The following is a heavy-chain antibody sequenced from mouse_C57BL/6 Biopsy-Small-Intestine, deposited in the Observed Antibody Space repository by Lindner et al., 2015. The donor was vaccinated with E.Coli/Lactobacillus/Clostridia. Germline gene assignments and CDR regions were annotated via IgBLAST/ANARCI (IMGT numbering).Heavy chain of an antibody. V-gene: IGHV1-7*01. D-gene: IGHD2-10*01. J-gene: IGHJ2*01. Sequence: VQLQESGAELAKPGASVKMSCKSSGYIFTTYLMHWVKQRPGQGLEWIGYINPSSGYTEYNQKFKDKATLTADKSSSTAYMQLSSLTFEDSAVYYCASLLLFDYWGQGTTVTVSS. CDR1: GYIFTTYL. CDR3: ASLLLFDY. CDR2: INPSSGYT.